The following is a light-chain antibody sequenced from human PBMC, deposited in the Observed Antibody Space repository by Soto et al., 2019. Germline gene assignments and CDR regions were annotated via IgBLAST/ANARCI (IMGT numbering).Light chain of an antibody. V-gene: IGKV1-5*01. CDR1: QNISIW. CDR3: QHYHSFSIT. J-gene: IGKJ5*01. Sequence: IQMTQSPSTLSAAVGDRVTVSCRASQNISIWLAWYQQRPGRAPRLLIYDSSSLESGVPSTFSGSGSGTEFSLTISNLRPDAFAPYYCQHYHSFSITFGQGTRLE. CDR2: DSS.